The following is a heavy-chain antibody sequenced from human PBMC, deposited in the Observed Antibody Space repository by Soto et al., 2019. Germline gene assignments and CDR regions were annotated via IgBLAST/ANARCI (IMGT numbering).Heavy chain of an antibody. Sequence: PSETLSLTCAVYGGSFSGYYWSWICQPPGKGLEWIGEINHSGSTNYNPSLKSRVTISVDTSKNQFSLKLSSVTAADTAVYYCARGRWLRSSFDYWGQGTLVTVSS. CDR1: GGSFSGYY. J-gene: IGHJ4*02. CDR2: INHSGST. D-gene: IGHD5-12*01. V-gene: IGHV4-34*01. CDR3: ARGRWLRSSFDY.